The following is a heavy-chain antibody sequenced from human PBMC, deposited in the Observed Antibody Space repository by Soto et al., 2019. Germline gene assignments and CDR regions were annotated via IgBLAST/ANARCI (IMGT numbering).Heavy chain of an antibody. J-gene: IGHJ5*02. D-gene: IGHD6-25*01. Sequence: GSLRISGATSGVTCRSYSMSGGRQAPGKGLEWVSSISSSSSYIYYADSVKGRFTISRDNAKNSLYLQMNSLRAEDTAVYYCARGPRSATRFDPWGQGTLVTVSS. V-gene: IGHV3-21*01. CDR1: GVTCRSYS. CDR2: ISSSSSYI. CDR3: ARGPRSATRFDP.